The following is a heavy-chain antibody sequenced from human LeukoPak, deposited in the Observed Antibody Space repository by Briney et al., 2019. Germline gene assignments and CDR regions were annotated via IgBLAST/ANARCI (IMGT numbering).Heavy chain of an antibody. D-gene: IGHD3-10*01. Sequence: GGSLRLSCAASGFTFSSYAMNWVRLAPGMGLEWVSVISGGASSTIYSDSVKGRFTISRDNSKNTLYLQMNSPRADDTAVYYCARSGVPGGHYFDYWGQGTLVTVSS. CDR3: ARSGVPGGHYFDY. J-gene: IGHJ4*02. CDR2: ISGGASST. CDR1: GFTFSSYA. V-gene: IGHV3-23*01.